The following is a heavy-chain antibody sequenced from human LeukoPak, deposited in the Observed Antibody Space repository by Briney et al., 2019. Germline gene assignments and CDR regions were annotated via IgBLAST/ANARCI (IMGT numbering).Heavy chain of an antibody. CDR3: ARLNWGSGWYFDL. V-gene: IGHV3-7*01. D-gene: IGHD7-27*01. CDR1: GFTFSSYS. Sequence: GGSLRLSCAASGFTFSSYSMNWVRQAPGKGLEWVANIKQDGSEKYYVDSVKGRFTISRDNAKNSLYLQMNSLRAEDTAVYYCARLNWGSGWYFDLWGRGTLVTVSS. J-gene: IGHJ2*01. CDR2: IKQDGSEK.